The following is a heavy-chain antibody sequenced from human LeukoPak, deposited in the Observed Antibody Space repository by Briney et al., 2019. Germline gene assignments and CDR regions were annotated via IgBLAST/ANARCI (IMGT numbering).Heavy chain of an antibody. V-gene: IGHV4-34*01. Sequence: TASETLSLTCAVYGGSFSGYYWSWIRQPPGKGLEWIGEINHSGSTNYNPSLKSRVTISVDASKNQFSLKLSSVTAADTAVYYCARRNGYSYRYSPDHYFDYWGQGTLVTVSS. D-gene: IGHD5-18*01. CDR3: ARRNGYSYRYSPDHYFDY. CDR1: GGSFSGYY. CDR2: INHSGST. J-gene: IGHJ4*02.